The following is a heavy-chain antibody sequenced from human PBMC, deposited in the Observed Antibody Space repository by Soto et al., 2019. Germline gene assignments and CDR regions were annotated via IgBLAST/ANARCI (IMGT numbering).Heavy chain of an antibody. D-gene: IGHD2-2*02. V-gene: IGHV3-23*01. J-gene: IGHJ5*02. CDR2: ISDSGGSS. CDR3: AQDQTNTGSPPFAP. Sequence: PGGSLRLSCAASGFTFSSYAMSWVRQAPGKGLQWVSTISDSGGSSYYADSVRGRFTISRDNSKNTLYLQMNSLRVEDTGVYYCAQDQTNTGSPPFAPWGQGTRVTVS. CDR1: GFTFSSYA.